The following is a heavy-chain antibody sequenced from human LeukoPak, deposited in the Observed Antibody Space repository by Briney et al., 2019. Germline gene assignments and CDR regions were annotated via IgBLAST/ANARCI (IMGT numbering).Heavy chain of an antibody. J-gene: IGHJ4*02. CDR3: ARMPAYCGGDCSWYFDY. CDR1: GYSISSGYY. V-gene: IGHV4-38-2*01. Sequence: ASETLSLTCAVSGYSISSGYYWGWIRQPPRKGLEWIVSFYHSGSTHYSPSLKSRVTISVDTSKNQFSLKLSSVTAADTAVYYCARMPAYCGGDCSWYFDYWGQGTLVTVSS. D-gene: IGHD2-21*02. CDR2: FYHSGST.